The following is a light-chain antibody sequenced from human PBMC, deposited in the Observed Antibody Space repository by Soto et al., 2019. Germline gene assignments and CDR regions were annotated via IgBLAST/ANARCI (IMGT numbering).Light chain of an antibody. V-gene: IGLV2-8*01. Sequence: QSVLTQPPSASGSPGQSVTISCTGTSSDVGAYNYVSWYQQHPGKAPKLMIHEVSKRPSGVPDRFSASKSGNTASLTVSGLQAEDEADYHCSSHGGSNNFYVFGTGTKSPS. CDR1: SSDVGAYNY. CDR2: EVS. CDR3: SSHGGSNNFYV. J-gene: IGLJ1*01.